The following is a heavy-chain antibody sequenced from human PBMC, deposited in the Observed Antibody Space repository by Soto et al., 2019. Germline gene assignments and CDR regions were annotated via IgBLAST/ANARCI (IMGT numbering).Heavy chain of an antibody. CDR2: IYPGDSDA. CDR3: ARHIVDTSMTASFNY. CDR1: GYNFATDW. J-gene: IGHJ4*02. D-gene: IGHD5-18*01. V-gene: IGHV5-51*01. Sequence: GESLKISCKGSGYNFATDWIGWVRQMPGKGLEWMGIIYPGDSDARYSPFFQGQVTISADKSISTVYLQWSSLKASDTAMYYCARHIVDTSMTASFNYWGQGTQVTVSS.